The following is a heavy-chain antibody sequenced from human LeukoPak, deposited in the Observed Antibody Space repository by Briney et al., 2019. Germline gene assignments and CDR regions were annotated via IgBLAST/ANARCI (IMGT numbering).Heavy chain of an antibody. V-gene: IGHV4-59*08. CDR1: GGSFSQRH. D-gene: IGHD2-2*01. CDR2: FYYGERA. CDR3: ARIWVVPRNYYYYYMDV. J-gene: IGHJ6*03. Sequence: SETLSLTCSFSGGSFSQRHWSWIRQAPGKGLECIGNFYYGERANYNPSLKSRVTISVDTSKNQFSLKLSSVTAADTAVYYCARIWVVPRNYYYYYMDVWGKGTTVTVSS.